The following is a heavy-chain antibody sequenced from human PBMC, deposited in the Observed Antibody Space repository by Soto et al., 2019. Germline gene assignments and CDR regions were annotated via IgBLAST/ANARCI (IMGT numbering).Heavy chain of an antibody. V-gene: IGHV3-21*01. D-gene: IGHD6-19*01. Sequence: GGSLRLSCAASGFTFSSYSMNWVRQAPGKGLEWVSSISSSSSYIYYADSMKGRFTISRDNAKNSLYLQMNSLRAEDTAVYYCARDRSSGGHYAFDIWGQGTMVTVSS. J-gene: IGHJ3*02. CDR2: ISSSSSYI. CDR3: ARDRSSGGHYAFDI. CDR1: GFTFSSYS.